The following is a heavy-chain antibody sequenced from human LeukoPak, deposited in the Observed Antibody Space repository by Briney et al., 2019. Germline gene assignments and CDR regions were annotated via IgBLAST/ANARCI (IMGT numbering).Heavy chain of an antibody. V-gene: IGHV3-21*01. J-gene: IGHJ4*02. CDR1: GFTFSSYS. CDR3: ARDREGYSSSSFFDY. Sequence: PGGSLTLSCASSGFTFSSYSMNWVRQAPGKGLDWVSSISSSSSYIYYADSVKGRFTISRDNAKNSLYQQMNSLRAEDTAVYYCARDREGYSSSSFFDYWGQGTLVTVSS. CDR2: ISSSSSYI. D-gene: IGHD6-6*01.